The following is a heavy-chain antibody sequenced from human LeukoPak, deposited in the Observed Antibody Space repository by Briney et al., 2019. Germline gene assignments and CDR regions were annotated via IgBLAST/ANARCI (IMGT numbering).Heavy chain of an antibody. D-gene: IGHD2-8*02. Sequence: GGSLRLSCAASGFTFSTYAMSWVRQAPGKGLEWVSAISGNGVDTYYADPVKGWFTISRDNSKNTVYVQMNSLRAEDTAIYYCAKKPGGARGTFEIWGQGTMVTVSS. J-gene: IGHJ3*02. CDR2: ISGNGVDT. CDR1: GFTFSTYA. CDR3: AKKPGGARGTFEI. V-gene: IGHV3-23*01.